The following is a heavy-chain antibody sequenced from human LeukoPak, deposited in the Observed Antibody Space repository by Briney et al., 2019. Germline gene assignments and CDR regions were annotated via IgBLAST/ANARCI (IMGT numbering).Heavy chain of an antibody. Sequence: GGSLRLSCTASGLTFSTSGFNWVRQAPGKGLEWVASIGPTGSDRYHADSIKGRFTISRDNANNFLYLQMNSLRAEDTAVYYCAKEGNDFWSGYSFDYWGQGTLVTVSS. D-gene: IGHD3-3*01. V-gene: IGHV3-21*06. CDR1: GLTFSTSG. J-gene: IGHJ4*02. CDR2: IGPTGSDR. CDR3: AKEGNDFWSGYSFDY.